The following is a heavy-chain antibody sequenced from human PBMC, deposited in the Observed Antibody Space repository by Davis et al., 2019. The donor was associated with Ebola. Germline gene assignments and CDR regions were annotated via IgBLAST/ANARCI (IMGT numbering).Heavy chain of an antibody. V-gene: IGHV3-30*12. Sequence: GESLKISCAVSGFTFSSYGMHWVRQAPGKGLEWVAVISYDGSNIYYADSVKGRFTISRDNAKNTVYLQMNSVRADDTAVYYCATRPGSEDLGAFDYWGQGTMVAVSS. CDR2: ISYDGSNI. J-gene: IGHJ4*02. CDR1: GFTFSSYG. CDR3: ATRPGSEDLGAFDY. D-gene: IGHD3-16*01.